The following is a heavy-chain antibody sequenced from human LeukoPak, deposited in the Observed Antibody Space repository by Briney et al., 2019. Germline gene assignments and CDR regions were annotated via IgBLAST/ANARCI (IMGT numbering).Heavy chain of an antibody. CDR2: INAGNGNT. J-gene: IGHJ3*02. CDR3: ARFLDHVDTATITTGAEDVSDAFDI. Sequence: ASVKVSCKASGYTFTSYAMHWVRQAPGQRLEWMGWINAGNGNTNYAQKLQGRVTMTTDTSTSTAYMELRSLRSDDTAVYYCARFLDHVDTATITTGAEDVSDAFDIWGQGTMVTVSS. CDR1: GYTFTSYA. D-gene: IGHD5-12*01. V-gene: IGHV1-3*01.